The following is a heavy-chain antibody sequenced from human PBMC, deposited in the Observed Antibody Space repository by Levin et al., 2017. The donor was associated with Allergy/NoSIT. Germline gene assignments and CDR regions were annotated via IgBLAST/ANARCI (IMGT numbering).Heavy chain of an antibody. D-gene: IGHD6-13*01. CDR1: GFTFGDYA. V-gene: IGHV3-49*03. Sequence: GGSLRLSCTASGFTFGDYAMSWFRQAPGKGLEWVGFIRSKAYGGTTEYAASVKGRFTISRDDSKSIAYLQMNSLKTEDTAVYYCTREIIAAAGPPFDYWGQGTLVTVSS. J-gene: IGHJ4*02. CDR2: IRSKAYGGTT. CDR3: TREIIAAAGPPFDY.